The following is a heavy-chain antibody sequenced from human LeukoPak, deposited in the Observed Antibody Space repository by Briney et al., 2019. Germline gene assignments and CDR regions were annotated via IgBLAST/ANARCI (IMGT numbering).Heavy chain of an antibody. D-gene: IGHD2-2*02. CDR3: ARDGCSSTSCYIYYYYYGMDV. CDR1: GFTFSSYA. CDR2: ISYDGSNK. J-gene: IGHJ6*02. V-gene: IGHV3-30-3*01. Sequence: GRSLRLSWAASGFTFSSYAMHWVRQAPGKGLEWVAVISYDGSNKYYADSVKGRFTISRDNSKNTLYLQMNSLRAEDTAVYYCARDGCSSTSCYIYYYYYGMDVWGQGTTVTVSS.